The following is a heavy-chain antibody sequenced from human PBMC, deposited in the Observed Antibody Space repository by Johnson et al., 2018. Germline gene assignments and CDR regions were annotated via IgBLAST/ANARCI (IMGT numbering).Heavy chain of an antibody. J-gene: IGHJ6*03. CDR3: AKDKGTGGTYAEPRGSYYYYYYRDV. V-gene: IGHV3-9*01. CDR2: ISWNSGTI. D-gene: IGHD1-26*01. Sequence: EVQLVESGGGLVQPGRSLRLSCAASVFTLDDYAMHWVWQAPGKGLAWVSGISWNSGTIAYADSFKGRFTISTVNAKNSLYLHMNSLRAEEKAWYYCAKDKGTGGTYAEPRGSYYYYYYRDVWGKGTTVTVSS. CDR1: VFTLDDYA.